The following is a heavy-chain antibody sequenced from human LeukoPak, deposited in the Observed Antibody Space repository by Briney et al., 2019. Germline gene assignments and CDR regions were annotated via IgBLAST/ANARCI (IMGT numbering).Heavy chain of an antibody. Sequence: SVKVSCKASGFTFTSSAMQWVRQARGQRLEWVGWIVVGSGNTNYAQKFQERVTITRDMSTSTAYMELSSLRSEDTAVYYCAAGYFDWLSYAFDIWGQGTMVTVSS. V-gene: IGHV1-58*02. D-gene: IGHD3-9*01. CDR3: AAGYFDWLSYAFDI. J-gene: IGHJ3*02. CDR2: IVVGSGNT. CDR1: GFTFTSSA.